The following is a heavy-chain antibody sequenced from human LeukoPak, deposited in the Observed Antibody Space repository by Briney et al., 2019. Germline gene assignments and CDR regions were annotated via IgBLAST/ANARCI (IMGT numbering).Heavy chain of an antibody. CDR1: GFTFSSYS. CDR2: ISSSSSYI. J-gene: IGHJ4*02. Sequence: GGSLRLSCAASGFTFSSYSMNWVRQAPGKGLEWVSSISSSSSYIYYADSVKGRFTISRDNAKNSLYLQMNSLRAEDTAVYYCAREGGDIAARNFDYWGQGTLVTVSS. V-gene: IGHV3-21*01. D-gene: IGHD6-6*01. CDR3: AREGGDIAARNFDY.